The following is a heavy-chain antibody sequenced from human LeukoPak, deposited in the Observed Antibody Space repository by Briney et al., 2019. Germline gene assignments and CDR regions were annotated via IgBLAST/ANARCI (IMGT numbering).Heavy chain of an antibody. CDR2: ISAYNGNT. J-gene: IGHJ4*02. D-gene: IGHD2-2*01. V-gene: IGHV1-18*01. CDR3: ARGGYCSSTSCYPSKSDY. Sequence: ASVKVSCKASGYTFTSYGISWARQAPGQGLEWMGWISAYNGNTNYAQKLQGRVTMTTDTSTSTAYMELRSLRSDDTAVYYCARGGYCSSTSCYPSKSDYWGQGTLVTVSS. CDR1: GYTFTSYG.